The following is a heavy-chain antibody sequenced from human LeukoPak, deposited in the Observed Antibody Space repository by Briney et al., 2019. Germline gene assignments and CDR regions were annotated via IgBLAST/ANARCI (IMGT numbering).Heavy chain of an antibody. Sequence: GGSLRLSCAASGVTLSDHHVDWVRQAPGKGLVWVSRINSDGSSTSYADSVKGRFTISRDNAKNTLYLQMNSLRAEDTAVYYCAELGITMIGGVWGTGTTVTVSS. CDR2: INSDGSST. CDR1: GVTLSDHH. CDR3: AELGITMIGGV. V-gene: IGHV3-74*01. D-gene: IGHD3-10*02. J-gene: IGHJ6*04.